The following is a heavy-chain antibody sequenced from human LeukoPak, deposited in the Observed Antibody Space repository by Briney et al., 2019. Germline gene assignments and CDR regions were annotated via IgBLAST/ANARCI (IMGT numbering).Heavy chain of an antibody. CDR3: ARYEVVSGSSWFDP. CDR1: GYTFTSYG. V-gene: IGHV1-18*01. D-gene: IGHD1-14*01. Sequence: ASVKISCKASGYTFTSYGISWVRQAPGQGLEWMGWISAYNGNTNYAQKLQGRVTMTTDTSTSTAYMELRSLTSDDTAVYYCARYEVVSGSSWFDPWGQGTLVTVSS. J-gene: IGHJ5*02. CDR2: ISAYNGNT.